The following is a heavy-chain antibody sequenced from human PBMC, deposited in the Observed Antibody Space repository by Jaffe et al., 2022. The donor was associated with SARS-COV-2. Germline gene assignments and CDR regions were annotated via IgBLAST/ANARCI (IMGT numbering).Heavy chain of an antibody. CDR2: IKSKTDGGTT. J-gene: IGHJ3*02. CDR1: GFTFSNAW. V-gene: IGHV3-15*01. Sequence: EVQLVESGGGLVKPGGSLRLSCAASGFTFSNAWMSWVRQAPGKGLEWVGRIKSKTDGGTTDYAAPVKGRFTISRDDSKNTLYLQMNSLKTEDTAVYYCTTDPTQVQLVPAAISHSNNAFDIWGQGTMVTVSS. D-gene: IGHD2-2*01. CDR3: TTDPTQVQLVPAAISHSNNAFDI.